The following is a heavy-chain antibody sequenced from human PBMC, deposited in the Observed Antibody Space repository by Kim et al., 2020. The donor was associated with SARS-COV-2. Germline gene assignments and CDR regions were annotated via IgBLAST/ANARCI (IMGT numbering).Heavy chain of an antibody. CDR1: GYTFTSYG. CDR3: VCGPGYSSSWYYYYGMDV. Sequence: ASVKVSCKASGYTFTSYGISWVRQAPGQGLEWMGWISAYNGNTNYAQKLQGRVTMTTDTSTSRAYMELRSLRSDDTAVYYCVCGPGYSSSWYYYYGMDVWGQGTTVTVSS. J-gene: IGHJ6*02. D-gene: IGHD6-13*01. CDR2: ISAYNGNT. V-gene: IGHV1-18*01.